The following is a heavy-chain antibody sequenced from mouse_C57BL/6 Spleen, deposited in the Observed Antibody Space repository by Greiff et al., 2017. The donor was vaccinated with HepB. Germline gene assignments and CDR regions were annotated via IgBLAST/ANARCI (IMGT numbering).Heavy chain of an antibody. D-gene: IGHD2-1*01. CDR1: GYTFTSYW. CDR2: IDPSDSYT. CDR3: SKRGNHWYFDV. J-gene: IGHJ1*03. V-gene: IGHV1-50*01. Sequence: QVQLQQPGAELVKPGASVKLSCKASGYTFTSYWMQWVKQRPGQGLEWIGEIDPSDSYTNYNQKFKGKATLTVDTSSSTAYMQLSSLPSEDSAVYYCSKRGNHWYFDVWGTGTTVTVSS.